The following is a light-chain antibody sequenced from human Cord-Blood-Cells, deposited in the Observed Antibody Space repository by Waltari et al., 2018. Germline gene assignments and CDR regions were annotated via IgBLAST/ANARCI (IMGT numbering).Light chain of an antibody. CDR1: SSDVGGYNY. V-gene: IGLV2-14*01. Sequence: QSALTQPASVSGSPGQSITISCTGPSSDVGGYNYVYWYQQHPGKAPKLMIYEVSNRPSGVSNRFSGSKSGNTASLTISGLQAEDEADYYCSSYTSSSTLVFGTGTKVTVL. CDR2: EVS. CDR3: SSYTSSSTLV. J-gene: IGLJ1*01.